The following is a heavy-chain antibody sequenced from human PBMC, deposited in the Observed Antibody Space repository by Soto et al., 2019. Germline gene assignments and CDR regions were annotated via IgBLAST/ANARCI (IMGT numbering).Heavy chain of an antibody. D-gene: IGHD2-2*02. CDR3: ARGFCTRSSCYIGGFYYYGMDV. V-gene: IGHV3-21*01. CDR1: GFTLSSHT. Sequence: EVQLVESGGGLVQPGGSLRLSCAASGFTLSSHTMNWVRQAPGKGLEWVSSISSDSSYKYYTDSVTGRFTVSRDNAKNSLYLQMNSLRAEDTAVYYCARGFCTRSSCYIGGFYYYGMDVWGQGATVTVSS. J-gene: IGHJ6*02. CDR2: ISSDSSYK.